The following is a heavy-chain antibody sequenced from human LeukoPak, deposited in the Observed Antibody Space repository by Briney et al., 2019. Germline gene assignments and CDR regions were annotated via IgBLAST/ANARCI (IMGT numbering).Heavy chain of an antibody. CDR3: TRDKGEYYDSSGYLDY. CDR2: IYYSGST. J-gene: IGHJ4*02. V-gene: IGHV4-59*01. Sequence: SETLSLTCTVSGGSISSYYWSWIRQPPGKGLEWLGYIYYSGSTNCNPAIKSRVTISVDTSKNQFSLKLSCVTAADTAVYYCTRDKGEYYDSSGYLDYWGQGTLVTVSS. CDR1: GGSISSYY. D-gene: IGHD3-22*01.